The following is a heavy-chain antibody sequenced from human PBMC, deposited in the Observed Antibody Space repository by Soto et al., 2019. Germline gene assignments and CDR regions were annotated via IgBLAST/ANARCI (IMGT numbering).Heavy chain of an antibody. CDR1: GYSFTSYW. CDR3: ARHGPYYNILTGYYPYDY. CDR2: IYPGDSDT. Sequence: GESLKISCKGSGYSFTSYWIGWVRQMPGKGLEWMGIIYPGDSDTRYSPSFQGQVTISADKSISTAYLQWSSLKASDTAMYYCARHGPYYNILTGYYPYDYWGQGTLVTVSS. V-gene: IGHV5-51*01. D-gene: IGHD3-9*01. J-gene: IGHJ4*02.